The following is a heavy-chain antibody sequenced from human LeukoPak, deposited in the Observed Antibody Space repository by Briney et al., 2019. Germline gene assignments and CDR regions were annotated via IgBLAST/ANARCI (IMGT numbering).Heavy chain of an antibody. V-gene: IGHV1-3*01. CDR1: GYTFTSYA. CDR3: ARPRPSGSYAGGLGY. J-gene: IGHJ4*02. Sequence: ASVKVSCKASGYTFTSYAMHWVRQAPGQRLEWMGWINAGNGNTKYSQKFQGRVTITRDTSASTAYMELSSLRSEDTAVYYCARPRPSGSYAGGLGYWGQGTLVTVSS. D-gene: IGHD1-26*01. CDR2: INAGNGNT.